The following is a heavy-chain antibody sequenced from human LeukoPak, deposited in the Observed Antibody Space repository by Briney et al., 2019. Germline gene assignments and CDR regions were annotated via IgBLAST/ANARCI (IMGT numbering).Heavy chain of an antibody. CDR2: INTNTGNP. J-gene: IGHJ3*01. V-gene: IGHV7-4-1*02. Sequence: GASVKVSCKASGYTFTSYAMNWVRQAPGQGLEWMGWINTNTGNPTYTQGFTGRFVFSLDTSVSTAYLQISSLKAEDTAVYYCAKPASDDDFDVWGQGTMVTVSS. CDR3: AKPASDDDFDV. CDR1: GYTFTSYA.